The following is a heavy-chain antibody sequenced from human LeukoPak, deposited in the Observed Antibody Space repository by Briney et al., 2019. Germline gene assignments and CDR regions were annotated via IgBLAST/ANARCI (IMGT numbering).Heavy chain of an antibody. CDR2: MYNSGST. Sequence: SETLSLTCTVSGGSISSYYWSWIRQPPGKGLEWIGYMYNSGSTNYNPSLKSRVTISIDTSKNQFSLKLSSVTAADTAVYYCARDGQQLPMDVWGKGTTVTVSS. CDR1: GGSISSYY. CDR3: ARDGQQLPMDV. J-gene: IGHJ6*03. D-gene: IGHD6-13*01. V-gene: IGHV4-59*01.